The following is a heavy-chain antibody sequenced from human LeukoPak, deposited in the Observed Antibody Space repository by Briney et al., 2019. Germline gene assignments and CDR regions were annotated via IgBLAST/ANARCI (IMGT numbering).Heavy chain of an antibody. CDR2: VNHSGST. Sequence: SETLSLTCAVSGGSFSGYYWSWIRQPPGKGLEWIGEVNHSGSTNYNPSLKSRVTVSVDTSKNQFSLKLSSVTAADTAVYYCAGSSYKYYDIVTAYPKYYYYGMDVWGQGTTVTVSS. CDR3: AGSSYKYYDIVTAYPKYYYYGMDV. D-gene: IGHD3-9*01. CDR1: GGSFSGYY. J-gene: IGHJ6*02. V-gene: IGHV4-34*01.